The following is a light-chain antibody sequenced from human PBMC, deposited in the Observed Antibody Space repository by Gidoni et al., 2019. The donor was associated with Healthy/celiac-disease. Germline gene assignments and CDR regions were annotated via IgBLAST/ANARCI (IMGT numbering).Light chain of an antibody. V-gene: IGLV1-40*01. CDR2: GNS. Sequence: QSVLTQPPSGSGAPGQRGTISCTGSSSNIGAGYDVHWYQQLPGPAPKLLIYGNSNRPSGGPDRFSGSKSGTSASLAITGLQAEDEADYYCQSYDSSLSGSGVFGGGTKLTVL. J-gene: IGLJ3*02. CDR3: QSYDSSLSGSGV. CDR1: SSNIGAGYD.